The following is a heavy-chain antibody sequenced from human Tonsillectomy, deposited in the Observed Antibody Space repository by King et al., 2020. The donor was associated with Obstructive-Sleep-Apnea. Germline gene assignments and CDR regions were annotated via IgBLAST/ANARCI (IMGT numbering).Heavy chain of an antibody. J-gene: IGHJ4*02. V-gene: IGHV5-51*01. CDR3: ARQIEGVEMATIGFDY. CDR1: GYSFTSYW. Sequence: VQLVQSGAEVKKPGESLKISCKGSGYSFTSYWIGWVRQMPGKGLEWMGIIYPGDSDTRYSPSFQGQVTISAAKSISTACLPWSSLKASDTAMYYCARQIEGVEMATIGFDYWGQGTLVTVSS. D-gene: IGHD5-24*01. CDR2: IYPGDSDT.